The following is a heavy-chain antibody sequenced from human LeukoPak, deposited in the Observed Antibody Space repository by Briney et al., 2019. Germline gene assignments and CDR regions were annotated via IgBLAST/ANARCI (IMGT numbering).Heavy chain of an antibody. J-gene: IGHJ3*02. V-gene: IGHV4-39*07. D-gene: IGHD3-22*01. CDR2: IYYSGST. CDR3: ARVGGITMIVVLITDAFDI. CDR1: GGSISSSSYY. Sequence: PSETLSLTCTVSGGSISSSSYYWGWIRQPPGQGLEWIGSIYYSGSTYYNPSLKSRVTISVDTSKNQFSLKLRSVTAADTAVYYCARVGGITMIVVLITDAFDIWGQGTMVTVSS.